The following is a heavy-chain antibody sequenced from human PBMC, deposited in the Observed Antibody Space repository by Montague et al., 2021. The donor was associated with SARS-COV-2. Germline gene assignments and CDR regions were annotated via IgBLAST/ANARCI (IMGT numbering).Heavy chain of an antibody. D-gene: IGHD3-9*01. CDR3: ARVYYDISAMDV. CDR2: FYYSGST. J-gene: IGHJ6*02. Sequence: SETLSLTCTVSGGSVSSDSYYWSWIRQPPGKGLEWIGYFYYSGSTNYNLSLKSLVTISVDTSKNQFSLKLTSVTAADTAVYFCARVYYDISAMDVWGQGTTVTVSS. CDR1: GGSVSSDSYY. V-gene: IGHV4-61*01.